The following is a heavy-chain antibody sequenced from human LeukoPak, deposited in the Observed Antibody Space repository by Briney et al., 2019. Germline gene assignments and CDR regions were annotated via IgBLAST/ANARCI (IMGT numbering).Heavy chain of an antibody. V-gene: IGHV1-2*02. CDR3: ARDENYLEGTSCHV. J-gene: IGHJ4*02. CDR2: INPNSGGT. CDR1: GYTFTGYY. D-gene: IGHD2-2*01. Sequence: GASVKVSCKASGYTFTGYYMHWVRQAPGQGLEWMGWINPNSGGTNYAQKFQGRVTMTRDTSISTAYMELSRLRSDDTAVYYCARDENYLEGTSCHVWGQGTLVTVSS.